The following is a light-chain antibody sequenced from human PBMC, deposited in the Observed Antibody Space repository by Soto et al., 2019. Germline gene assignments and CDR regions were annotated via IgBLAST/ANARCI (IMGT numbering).Light chain of an antibody. J-gene: IGKJ4*01. V-gene: IGKV1-39*01. Sequence: EIPLTQSPSSLAASVGDRLTLTCRASRNVSIYLNWYQHKPGKGPTLLIHATSNLQIGVPSRFSGTGSGTEFTLTISSLEPEDFGTYYCQQSYGLPPVTFGGGTKVDIK. CDR2: ATS. CDR1: RNVSIY. CDR3: QQSYGLPPVT.